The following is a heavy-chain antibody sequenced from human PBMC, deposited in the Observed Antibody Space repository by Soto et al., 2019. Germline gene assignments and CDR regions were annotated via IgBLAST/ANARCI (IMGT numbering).Heavy chain of an antibody. J-gene: IGHJ4*02. D-gene: IGHD3-22*01. CDR2: IYYSGST. CDR1: GGSINSGDYY. CDR3: AREGGYDSSGYPDY. Sequence: SETLSLTCTVSGGSINSGDYYWSWIRQPPGKGLEWIGYIYYSGSTYYNPSLKSRVTISVDTSKNQFSLKLSSVTAADTAVYYCAREGGYDSSGYPDYWGQGTLVTVSS. V-gene: IGHV4-30-4*01.